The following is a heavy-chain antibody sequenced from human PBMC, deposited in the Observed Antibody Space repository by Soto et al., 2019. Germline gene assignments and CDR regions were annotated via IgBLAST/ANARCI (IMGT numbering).Heavy chain of an antibody. Sequence: GASVKVSCEASGGTFSSYAISWVRQAPGQGLEWMGGIIPIFGTANYAQKFQGRVTITADESTSTAYMELSSLRSEDTAVYYCARALYDSSGYYYCWFDPWGQGTLVTVSS. CDR1: GGTFSSYA. CDR3: ARALYDSSGYYYCWFDP. CDR2: IIPIFGTA. V-gene: IGHV1-69*13. D-gene: IGHD3-22*01. J-gene: IGHJ5*02.